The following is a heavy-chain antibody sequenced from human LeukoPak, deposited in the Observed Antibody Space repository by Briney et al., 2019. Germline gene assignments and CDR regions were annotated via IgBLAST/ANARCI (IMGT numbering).Heavy chain of an antibody. CDR1: GYSFTSYW. D-gene: IGHD3-10*01. J-gene: IGHJ5*02. CDR2: IYPGDSDT. CDR3: ALSYYYSSGVPFDP. V-gene: IGHV5-51*01. Sequence: GESLKISCKGSGYSFTSYWIGWVRQMPGKGLEWMGIIYPGDSDTRYSPSFQGQVTISADKSINTAYMQWSSLRASDTAIYYCALSYYYSSGVPFDPWGQGTLVTVSS.